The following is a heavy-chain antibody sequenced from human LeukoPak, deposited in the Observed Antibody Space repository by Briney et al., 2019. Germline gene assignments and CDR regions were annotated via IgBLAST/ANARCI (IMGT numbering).Heavy chain of an antibody. CDR2: IYPGDSDT. J-gene: IGHJ4*02. Sequence: GESLKISCKGSGYSFPSYWIGWVRQMPGKGLEWMGIIYPGDSDTRYSPSFQGQVTVSADKSISTAYLQWSSLKASDTAMYYCARRAAVANLGYYFDYWGQGTLVTVSS. D-gene: IGHD6-19*01. CDR1: GYSFPSYW. V-gene: IGHV5-51*01. CDR3: ARRAAVANLGYYFDY.